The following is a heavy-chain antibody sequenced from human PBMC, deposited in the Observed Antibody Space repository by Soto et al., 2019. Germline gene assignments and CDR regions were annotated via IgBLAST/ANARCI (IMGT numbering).Heavy chain of an antibody. V-gene: IGHV3-21*01. J-gene: IGHJ5*02. Sequence: EVQVVESGGGLVQPGGSLRLSCSFTFSMYSMSWVRQAPGKGLEWVASISSGGSYIKYADSVKGRFTISRDNAKNSVSLQMNSLRVDDTAVYFCTRDQGGSYDSWFDPWGQGTLGTVSS. CDR2: ISSGGSYI. CDR1: FTFSMYS. D-gene: IGHD1-26*01. CDR3: TRDQGGSYDSWFDP.